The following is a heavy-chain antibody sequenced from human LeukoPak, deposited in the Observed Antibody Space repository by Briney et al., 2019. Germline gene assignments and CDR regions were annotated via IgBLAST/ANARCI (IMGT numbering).Heavy chain of an antibody. CDR3: ARDLVVVVAATMDYGMDV. CDR1: GGSVSSGSYY. V-gene: IGHV4-61*01. D-gene: IGHD2-15*01. Sequence: SETLSLPCTVSGGSVSSGSYYWSWIRQPPGKGLEWIGYIYYSGSTNYNPSLKSRVTISVDTSKNQFSLKLSSVTAADTAVYYCARDLVVVVAATMDYGMDVWGKGTTVTVSS. CDR2: IYYSGST. J-gene: IGHJ6*04.